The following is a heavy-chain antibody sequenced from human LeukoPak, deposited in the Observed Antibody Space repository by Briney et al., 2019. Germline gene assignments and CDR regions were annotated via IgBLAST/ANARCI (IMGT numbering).Heavy chain of an antibody. Sequence: GGSLRLSCAGSGFTFSSYHMNWVRQAPGKGLEWVSSISSSSSYIYYADSVKGRFTISRDNAKNSLYLQMNSLRAEDTAVYYCARGYCTNGVCYTAGDYFDYWGQGTLVTVSS. V-gene: IGHV3-21*01. D-gene: IGHD2-8*01. CDR3: ARGYCTNGVCYTAGDYFDY. CDR1: GFTFSSYH. J-gene: IGHJ4*02. CDR2: ISSSSSYI.